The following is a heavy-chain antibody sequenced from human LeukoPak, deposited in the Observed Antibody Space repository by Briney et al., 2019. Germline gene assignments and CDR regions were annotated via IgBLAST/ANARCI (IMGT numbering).Heavy chain of an antibody. Sequence: GGSLRLSCAASGFTVSSNYMSWVRQAPGKGLEWVSVIYSGGSTYYADSVKGRFTISRHNSKNTLYLQMNSLRAEDTAVYYCARVPDFWSGYVDYWGQGTLVTVSS. J-gene: IGHJ4*02. D-gene: IGHD3-3*01. V-gene: IGHV3-53*04. CDR1: GFTVSSNY. CDR2: IYSGGST. CDR3: ARVPDFWSGYVDY.